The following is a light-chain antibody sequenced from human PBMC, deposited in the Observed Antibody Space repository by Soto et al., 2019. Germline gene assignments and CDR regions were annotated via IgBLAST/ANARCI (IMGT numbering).Light chain of an antibody. CDR3: SSYTTSTTRV. CDR1: SSDVGYYNY. CDR2: EVS. V-gene: IGLV2-14*01. Sequence: QSVLTQPASVSGSPGQSITISCTGTSSDVGYYNYVSWYQHHPGTAPKLLIFEVSNRPSGVSDRFSGSKSGNMASLTISGLQAEDEADYYCSSYTTSTTRVFGGGTKLTVL. J-gene: IGLJ3*02.